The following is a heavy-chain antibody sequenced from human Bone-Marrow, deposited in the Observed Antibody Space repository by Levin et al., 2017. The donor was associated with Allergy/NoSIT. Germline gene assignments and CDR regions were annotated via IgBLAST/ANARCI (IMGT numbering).Heavy chain of an antibody. D-gene: IGHD6-25*01. V-gene: IGHV3-11*01. CDR2: ISSNPNRL. J-gene: IGHJ3*02. Sequence: GGSLRLSCAASGFTFSDYFMSWIRQAPGKGLEWVSYISSNPNRLYYADSVKGRFTISRDNAKNSLYLQMNSLRVEDTAVYYCERIYSSEETFDIWGKGTMVTVSS. CDR3: ERIYSSEETFDI. CDR1: GFTFSDYF.